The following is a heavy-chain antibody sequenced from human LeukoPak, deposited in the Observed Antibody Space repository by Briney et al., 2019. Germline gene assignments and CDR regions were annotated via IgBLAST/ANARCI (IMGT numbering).Heavy chain of an antibody. CDR2: TFYSGTT. D-gene: IGHD7-27*01. CDR1: GGSISSYY. J-gene: IGHJ3*02. Sequence: SETLSLTCTVSGGSISSYYWSWIRQPPGKGLECIGYTFYSGTTNYNPSLKRRVTISVDTSKNQFSLKLSSMTAADTAVYYCARGGVLGQSAFDIWGQGTLVTVSS. CDR3: ARGGVLGQSAFDI. V-gene: IGHV4-59*01.